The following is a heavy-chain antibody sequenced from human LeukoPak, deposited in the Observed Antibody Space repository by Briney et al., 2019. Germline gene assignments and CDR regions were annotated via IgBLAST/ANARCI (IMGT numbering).Heavy chain of an antibody. V-gene: IGHV4-34*01. J-gene: IGHJ4*02. CDR2: INHSGST. CDR1: GGSFIGYY. CDR3: ARGGGRLGAPTRF. Sequence: PSETLSLTCAVYGGSFIGYYWSWIRQPPGKGLEWIGEINHSGSTNYNPSLKSRVTISVDTSKNQFSLKLSSVTAADTAVYYCARGGGRLGAPTRFWGQGTLVTVSS. D-gene: IGHD3-10*01.